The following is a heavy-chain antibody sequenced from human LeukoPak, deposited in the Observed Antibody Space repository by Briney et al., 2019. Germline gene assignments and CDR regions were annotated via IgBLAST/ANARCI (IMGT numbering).Heavy chain of an antibody. CDR1: GYTVSSYG. Sequence: ASVKVSCKASGYTVSSYGISWVRQAPGQGLEWMVWVSGYHGTTNYARKVQARVTMTTDTSTNSAYLELRSLRPDDTAVYYCARVTSLTTLTAFDIWGEGTMVTVSS. CDR2: VSGYHGTT. CDR3: ARVTSLTTLTAFDI. V-gene: IGHV1-18*01. D-gene: IGHD4-17*01. J-gene: IGHJ3*02.